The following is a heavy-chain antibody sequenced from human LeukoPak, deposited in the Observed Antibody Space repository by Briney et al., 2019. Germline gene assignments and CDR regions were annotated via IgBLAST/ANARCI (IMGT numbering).Heavy chain of an antibody. D-gene: IGHD2-2*01. Sequence: SETLSLTCTVSGVSISSSNSYWGWIRQPPGKGLEWIGSIYHSGSTYYNPSLKSRVTISVDTSKNQFSLKLSSVTAADTAVYYCARGYHSYYYYYYMDVWGKGTTVTISS. V-gene: IGHV4-39*07. CDR3: ARGYHSYYYYYYMDV. J-gene: IGHJ6*03. CDR1: GVSISSSNSY. CDR2: IYHSGST.